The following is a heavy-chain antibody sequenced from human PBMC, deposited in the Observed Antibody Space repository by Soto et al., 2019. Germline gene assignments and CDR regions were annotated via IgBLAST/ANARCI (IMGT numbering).Heavy chain of an antibody. J-gene: IGHJ4*02. Sequence: GGSLRLSCAGSGFTFINYAMTWVRRAPGKGLEWVSSISNRGSDTYYVDSVKGRFTISRDNSKNTLYLQMNSLRAEDTAVYYCAKDTYSSSWYFWGQGTLVTVS. CDR3: AKDTYSSSWYF. D-gene: IGHD6-13*01. CDR1: GFTFINYA. CDR2: ISNRGSDT. V-gene: IGHV3-23*01.